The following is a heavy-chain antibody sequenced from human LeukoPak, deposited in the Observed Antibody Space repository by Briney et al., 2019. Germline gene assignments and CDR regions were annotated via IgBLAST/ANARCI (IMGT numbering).Heavy chain of an antibody. CDR1: GGSISSSSYY. CDR3: ARRLTGSYGDDAFDI. D-gene: IGHD4-17*01. CDR2: IYYSGST. V-gene: IGHV4-39*01. Sequence: SETLSLTCTVSGGSISSSSYYWGWIRQPPGKGLEWIGSIYYSGSTYYNPSLKSRVTISVDTSKNQFSLKLSSVTAADTAVYYCARRLTGSYGDDAFDIWGQGTMVTVSS. J-gene: IGHJ3*02.